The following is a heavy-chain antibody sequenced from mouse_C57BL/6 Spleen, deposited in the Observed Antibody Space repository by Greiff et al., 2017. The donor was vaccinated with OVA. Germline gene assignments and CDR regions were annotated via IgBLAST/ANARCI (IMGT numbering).Heavy chain of an antibody. Sequence: EVKVVESGEGLVKPGGSLKLSCAASGFTFSSYAMSWVRQTPEKRLEWVAYISSGGDYIYYADTVKGRFTISRDNARNTLYLQMSSLKSEDTAMYYCTRDRRTTVVEDYAMDYWGQGTSVTVSS. J-gene: IGHJ4*01. V-gene: IGHV5-9-1*02. CDR1: GFTFSSYA. CDR2: ISSGGDYI. CDR3: TRDRRTTVVEDYAMDY. D-gene: IGHD1-1*01.